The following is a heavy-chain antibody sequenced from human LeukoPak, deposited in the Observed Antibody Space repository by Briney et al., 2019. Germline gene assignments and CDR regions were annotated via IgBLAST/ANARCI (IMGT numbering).Heavy chain of an antibody. Sequence: GRSLRLSCAASRFTFSGDTMHWVRQAPGKGLEWVAIIWYDGSSIYYADSVKGRFTISRDNSKNTLYLQMNSLRAEDTAMYYWARDWPGTLDYWGQGTLVTVSS. V-gene: IGHV3-33*01. CDR2: IWYDGSSI. CDR3: ARDWPGTLDY. CDR1: RFTFSGDT. J-gene: IGHJ4*02. D-gene: IGHD3/OR15-3a*01.